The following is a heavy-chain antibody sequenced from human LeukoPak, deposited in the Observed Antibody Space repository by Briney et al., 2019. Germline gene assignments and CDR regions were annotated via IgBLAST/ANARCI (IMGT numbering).Heavy chain of an antibody. CDR2: ISSGSTYI. Sequence: GGPLRLSCAASGFTYSSYSMNWVRQAPGKGLEWVSSISSGSTYIYYADSLKGRFTISRDNAKNSLYLQMNNLRAEDTAVYYCAREGVDVFDIWGQGTMVTVSS. CDR1: GFTYSSYS. J-gene: IGHJ3*02. CDR3: AREGVDVFDI. V-gene: IGHV3-21*01.